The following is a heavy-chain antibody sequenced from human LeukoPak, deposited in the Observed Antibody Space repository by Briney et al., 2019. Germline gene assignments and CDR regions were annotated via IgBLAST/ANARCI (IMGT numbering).Heavy chain of an antibody. D-gene: IGHD3-22*01. CDR1: GGSISSGGYS. J-gene: IGHJ3*02. V-gene: IGHV4-30-2*01. CDR2: IYHSGST. CDR3: ARGVTMIAYAFDI. Sequence: SQTLSLTCAVSGGSISSGGYSWSWIRQPPGKGLEWIGYIYHSGSTYYNPSLKSRVTISVDRSKNQFSLKLSSVTAADTAVYYCARGVTMIAYAFDIWSQGTMVTVSS.